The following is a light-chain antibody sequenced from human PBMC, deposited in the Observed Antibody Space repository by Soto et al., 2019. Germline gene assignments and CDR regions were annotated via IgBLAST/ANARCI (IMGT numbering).Light chain of an antibody. CDR2: AAS. J-gene: IGKJ1*01. CDR3: QQLNSYPRT. CDR1: QGISSY. Sequence: DIQLTQSPSFLSASVGDRVTITCRASQGISSYLAWYQQKPGKAPNLLIYAASTLQSGVPSRFSGSGSGTEFTLTISSLQPEDFTPSYCQQLNSYPRTFGQGTKVEIK. V-gene: IGKV1-9*01.